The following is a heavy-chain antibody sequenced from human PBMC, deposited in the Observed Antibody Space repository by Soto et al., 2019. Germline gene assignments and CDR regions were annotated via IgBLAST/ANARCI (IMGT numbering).Heavy chain of an antibody. CDR2: INPNNVDT. Sequence: ASVKVSCKTSGYTFTGYYMHWVRQAPGQGLEWMGWINPNNVDTNYAQKFQGRVTMTRDTSISTASMELSRLRSDDTAVYSCARIKIDYDSSGPFDYWGQGTMVTVSS. J-gene: IGHJ4*02. D-gene: IGHD3-22*01. CDR1: GYTFTGYY. CDR3: ARIKIDYDSSGPFDY. V-gene: IGHV1-2*02.